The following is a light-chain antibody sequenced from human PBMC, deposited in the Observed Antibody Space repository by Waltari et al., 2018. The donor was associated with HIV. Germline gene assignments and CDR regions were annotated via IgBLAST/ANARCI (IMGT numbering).Light chain of an antibody. CDR1: KLGNRF. Sequence: DLSQPASVSVSPGQTATVTCSGDKLGNRFVCWYRQKSGQSPELIIYQDFRRPSGMSDRFSCSTSGNKATLTIRGTQSIDEGDYYCQAWDSNTCVFGSGTRVTVL. J-gene: IGLJ1*01. V-gene: IGLV3-1*01. CDR3: QAWDSNTCV. CDR2: QDF.